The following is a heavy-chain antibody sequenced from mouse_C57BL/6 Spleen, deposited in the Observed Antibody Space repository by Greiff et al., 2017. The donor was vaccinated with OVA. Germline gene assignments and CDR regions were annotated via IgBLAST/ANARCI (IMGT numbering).Heavy chain of an antibody. CDR3: ARPPITTVVAHYYAMDD. D-gene: IGHD1-1*01. V-gene: IGHV1-72*01. CDR1: GYTFTSYW. J-gene: IGHJ4*01. Sequence: QVQLQQPGAELVKPGASVKLSCKASGYTFTSYWMHWVKQRPGRGLEWIGRIDPNSGGTKYNEKFKSKATLTVDKPSSTAYMQLSSLTSEDAAVYYCARPPITTVVAHYYAMDDWGQGTSVTVSS. CDR2: IDPNSGGT.